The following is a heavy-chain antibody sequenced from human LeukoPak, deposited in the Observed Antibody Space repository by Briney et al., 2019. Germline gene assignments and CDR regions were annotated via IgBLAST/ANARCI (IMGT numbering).Heavy chain of an antibody. J-gene: IGHJ4*02. D-gene: IGHD2-15*01. Sequence: ASVKVSCKASGGTFSSYAISWVRQAPGQGLEWMGGIIPIFGTANYAQKFQGRVTITADKSTSTAYMELSSLRSEDTAVYYCASVDCSGGSCYSFIPFDYWGQGTLVTVSS. CDR2: IIPIFGTA. CDR3: ASVDCSGGSCYSFIPFDY. V-gene: IGHV1-69*06. CDR1: GGTFSSYA.